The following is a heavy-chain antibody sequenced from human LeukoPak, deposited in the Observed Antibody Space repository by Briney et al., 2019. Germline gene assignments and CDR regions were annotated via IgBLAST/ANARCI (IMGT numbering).Heavy chain of an antibody. CDR3: ARPWNDGWYSTEFDY. CDR2: INPSGGST. D-gene: IGHD1-1*01. Sequence: ASVKVSCKASGYTFTSYYMHWVRQAPGQGLEWMGIINPSGGSTSYAQKFQGRVTMTRDTSTSTVYMELSSLRSEDTAVYYCARPWNDGWYSTEFDYWGQGTLVTVSS. J-gene: IGHJ4*02. CDR1: GYTFTSYY. V-gene: IGHV1-46*01.